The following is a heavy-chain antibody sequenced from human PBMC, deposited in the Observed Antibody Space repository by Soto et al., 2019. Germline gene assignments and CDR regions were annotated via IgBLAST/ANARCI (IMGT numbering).Heavy chain of an antibody. V-gene: IGHV4-59*01. J-gene: IGHJ4*02. CDR3: ARGRVSGDNRYFDY. D-gene: IGHD3-9*01. Sequence: SETLSLTCTVSGGSISSYYWTWIRQPPGKGLESIGYIYYSGSTKYNPSLKSRVTISVDTSKNQFSLKVRSVTAADTAVYYCARGRVSGDNRYFDYWGQGNLVTVSS. CDR1: GGSISSYY. CDR2: IYYSGST.